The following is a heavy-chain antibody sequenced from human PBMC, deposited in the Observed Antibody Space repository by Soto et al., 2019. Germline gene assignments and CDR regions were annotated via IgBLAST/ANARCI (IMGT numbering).Heavy chain of an antibody. Sequence: GGSLRLSCAASGFTFSSYWMSWVRQAPGKGLEWVANIKQDGSEKYYVDSVKGRFTISRDNAKNSLYLQMNSLRAEDTAVYYCARESNKDRGSYLDYWGQGTLVTVSS. D-gene: IGHD1-26*01. CDR2: IKQDGSEK. J-gene: IGHJ4*02. CDR1: GFTFSSYW. V-gene: IGHV3-7*05. CDR3: ARESNKDRGSYLDY.